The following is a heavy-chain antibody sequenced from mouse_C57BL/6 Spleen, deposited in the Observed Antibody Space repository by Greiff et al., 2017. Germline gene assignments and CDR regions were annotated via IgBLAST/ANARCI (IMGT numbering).Heavy chain of an antibody. CDR1: GYTFTSYW. J-gene: IGHJ3*01. D-gene: IGHD5-2*01. CDR2: IDPSDSYT. Sequence: QVQLQQPGAELVRPGSSVKLSCKASGYTFTSYWMHWVKQRPIQGLEWIGNIDPSDSYTHYNQKFKDKATLTVDKSSSTAYMQLSSLTSEDSAVYYCARGGNTGFAYWGQGTLVTVSA. CDR3: ARGGNTGFAY. V-gene: IGHV1-52*01.